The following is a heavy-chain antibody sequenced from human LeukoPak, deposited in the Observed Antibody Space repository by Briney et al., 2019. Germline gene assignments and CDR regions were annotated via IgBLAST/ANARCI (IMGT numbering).Heavy chain of an antibody. J-gene: IGHJ2*01. CDR3: ARAWPLSDPWYFDL. CDR2: IYYSGST. Sequence: PSETLSLTCAVYGGSFSGYYWSWIRQPPGKGLEWIGYIYYSGSTNYNPSLKSRVTISVDTSKNQFSLKLSSVTAADTAVYYCARAWPLSDPWYFDLWGRGTLVTVSS. V-gene: IGHV4-59*01. D-gene: IGHD5-24*01. CDR1: GGSFSGYY.